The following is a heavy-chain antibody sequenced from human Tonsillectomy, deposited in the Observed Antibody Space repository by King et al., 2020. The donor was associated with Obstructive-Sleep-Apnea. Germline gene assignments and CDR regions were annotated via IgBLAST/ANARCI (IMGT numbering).Heavy chain of an antibody. V-gene: IGHV3-43D*03. J-gene: IGHJ4*02. D-gene: IGHD3-3*01. CDR2: VSWDGGTT. Sequence: VQLVESGGVVVEPGGSLRLSCAASGFTFDDYAMNWVRQAPGKGLEWVSLVSWDGGTTYYAGSVKGRFTIFRDNSRNLLFLQMNRLRPEDTAFYYCARDGRRSGYFLDSWGRGTLVTVSS. CDR3: ARDGRRSGYFLDS. CDR1: GFTFDDYA.